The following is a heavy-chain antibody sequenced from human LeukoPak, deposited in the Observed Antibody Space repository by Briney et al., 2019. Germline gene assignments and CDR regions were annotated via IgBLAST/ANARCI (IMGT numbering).Heavy chain of an antibody. CDR3: RIAAAAHAFDI. Sequence: RASVKVSCKASGYTFTSYGINWVRQAPGQGLEWMGWISVYNGNTNYAQKLQGRVTMTTDTSTNTAYMELGSLRSDDTAVYYCRIAAAAHAFDIWGQGTMVTVSS. J-gene: IGHJ3*02. CDR1: GYTFTSYG. CDR2: ISVYNGNT. D-gene: IGHD6-13*01. V-gene: IGHV1-18*01.